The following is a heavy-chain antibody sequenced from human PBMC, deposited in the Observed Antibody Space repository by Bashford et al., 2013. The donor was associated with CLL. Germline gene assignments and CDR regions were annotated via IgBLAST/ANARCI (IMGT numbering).Heavy chain of an antibody. D-gene: IGHD6-13*01. Sequence: ASVKVSCKASGYTFILYYMHWVRQAPGQGLEWMGWINPNSGGTKYAQKFQGRVTMTRDTSISTAYMELSRLTSDDTAVYYCARGDSSWHYDYWGQGTLVTVSS. J-gene: IGHJ4*02. CDR1: GYTFILYY. CDR2: INPNSGGT. CDR3: ARGDSSWHYDY. V-gene: IGHV1-2*02.